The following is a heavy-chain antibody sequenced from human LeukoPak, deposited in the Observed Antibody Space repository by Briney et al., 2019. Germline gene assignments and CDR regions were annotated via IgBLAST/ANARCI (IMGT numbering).Heavy chain of an antibody. J-gene: IGHJ4*02. Sequence: GGSLRLSCAASGFTFSSYAMHWVRQAPGKGLEWVAVISYDGSNKYYADSVKGRFTISRDNSKNTLYLQMNSLRAEDTAVYYCARNYDFWSGYHHYFDYWGQGTLVTVSS. D-gene: IGHD3-3*01. CDR3: ARNYDFWSGYHHYFDY. CDR1: GFTFSSYA. CDR2: ISYDGSNK. V-gene: IGHV3-30-3*01.